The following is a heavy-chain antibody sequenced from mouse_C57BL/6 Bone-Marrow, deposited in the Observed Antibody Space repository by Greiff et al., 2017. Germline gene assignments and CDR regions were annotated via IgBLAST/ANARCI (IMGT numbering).Heavy chain of an antibody. V-gene: IGHV1-42*01. D-gene: IGHD1-1*01. J-gene: IGHJ2*01. CDR3: ARDYGSSYPFDY. Sequence: VQLQQSGPELVKPGASVKISCKASGYSFPGYYMNWVKQSPEKSLEWIGEINPSTGGTTYNQKFKAKATLTVDKSSSTAYMQLKSLTSEDSAVYYCARDYGSSYPFDYWGQGTTLTVSS. CDR2: INPSTGGT. CDR1: GYSFPGYY.